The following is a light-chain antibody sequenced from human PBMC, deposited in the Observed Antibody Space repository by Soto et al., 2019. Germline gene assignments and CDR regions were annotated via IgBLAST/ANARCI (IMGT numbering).Light chain of an antibody. CDR2: WAS. V-gene: IGKV4-1*01. CDR3: QQYYSTPYT. J-gene: IGKJ2*01. CDR1: QSVLYSSNNKNY. Sequence: EIVMTQSPDSLAVSLVERATINCKSSQSVLYSSNNKNYLAWYQQKPGQPPKLLIYWASTRESGVPDRFSGSGSGTDFTLTISSLQAEDVAVYYCQQYYSTPYTVGQGTKVDTK.